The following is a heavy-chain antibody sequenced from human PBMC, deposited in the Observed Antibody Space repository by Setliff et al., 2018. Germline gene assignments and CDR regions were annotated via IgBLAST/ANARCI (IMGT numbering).Heavy chain of an antibody. D-gene: IGHD2-15*01. CDR3: AISTLSICSGGSCPNVFDV. V-gene: IGHV1-18*01. CDR2: ISSYNTDIT. Sequence: ASVKVSCKASGYIFSSYGISWVRQAPGQGLQWMGWISSYNTDITNYAERFQGRITMTTDTSTSAAYMELRGLRSDDTAIYYYAISTLSICSGGSCPNVFDVWGPGTLVTVSS. CDR1: GYIFSSYG. J-gene: IGHJ3*01.